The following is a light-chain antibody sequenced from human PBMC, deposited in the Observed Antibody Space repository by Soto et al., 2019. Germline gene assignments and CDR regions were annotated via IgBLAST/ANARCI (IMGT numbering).Light chain of an antibody. CDR1: SRDVGAYNY. CDR2: EVR. CDR3: CSYTTRGTLV. J-gene: IGLJ2*01. Sequence: QSVLTQPASVSGSPGQSITISCIATSRDVGAYNYVSWYQQHPGKAPKVLIYEVRNRPSGVSNRFSGSKTGNTASLTISGLHTEDEADYYCCSYTTRGTLVFGGGTKLTVL. V-gene: IGLV2-14*01.